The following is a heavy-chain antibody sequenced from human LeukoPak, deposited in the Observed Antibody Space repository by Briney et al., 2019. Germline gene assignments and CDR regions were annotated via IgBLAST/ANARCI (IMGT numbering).Heavy chain of an antibody. J-gene: IGHJ4*02. CDR3: VGRAARYFDY. V-gene: IGHV4-59*01. CDR2: IFHSGST. D-gene: IGHD2-15*01. Sequence: PSATLSLTCIVSGDSISGYYWSWIRQPPGKGLEWIGYIFHSGSTNYNASLKSRVAISVDTSKNQFSLSLNSVTAADTAVYYCVGRAARYFDYWGQGILVTVSS. CDR1: GDSISGYY.